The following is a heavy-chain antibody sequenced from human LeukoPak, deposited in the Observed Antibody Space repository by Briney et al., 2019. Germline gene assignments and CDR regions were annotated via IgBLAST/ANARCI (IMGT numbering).Heavy chain of an antibody. CDR3: ARDNGGYTS. Sequence: GGSLRLSCAASGFSFSNSWMNWVRQAPGQGLEGVANINQDGSQRCYVDSVRGRFTISRDNAKNLVYLQMDSLRAEDAAVYYCARDNGGYTSWGQGTLVTVSS. CDR1: GFSFSNSW. D-gene: IGHD7-27*01. CDR2: INQDGSQR. V-gene: IGHV3-7*01. J-gene: IGHJ5*02.